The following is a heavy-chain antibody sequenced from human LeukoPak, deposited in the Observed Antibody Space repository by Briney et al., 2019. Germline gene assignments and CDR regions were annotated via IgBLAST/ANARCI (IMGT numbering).Heavy chain of an antibody. D-gene: IGHD6-6*01. CDR3: ARDRGFEYSDTGSFDY. CDR1: GFIFSDYY. Sequence: GGSLRLSCTASGFIFSDYYMSWIRQAPGKGLEWISYISTRGTTIYYADSVRGRFTISRDNAKNSLFLQMNSLRAEDTAVYYCARDRGFEYSDTGSFDYWGQGTLVTVSS. CDR2: ISTRGTTI. J-gene: IGHJ4*02. V-gene: IGHV3-11*04.